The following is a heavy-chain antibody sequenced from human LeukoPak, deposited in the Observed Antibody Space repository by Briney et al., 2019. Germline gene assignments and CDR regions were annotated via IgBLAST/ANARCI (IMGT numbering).Heavy chain of an antibody. Sequence: PSETLSLTCTVSGGSISSYYWSWIRQPAGKGLEWIGRIYTSGSTNYNPSLKSRVTMSVDTSKNQFSLKLSSVTAADTAVYYCARDVTAAAGTHGFHDAFDIWGQGTMVTVSS. CDR3: ARDVTAAAGTHGFHDAFDI. V-gene: IGHV4-4*07. D-gene: IGHD6-13*01. CDR2: IYTSGST. CDR1: GGSISSYY. J-gene: IGHJ3*02.